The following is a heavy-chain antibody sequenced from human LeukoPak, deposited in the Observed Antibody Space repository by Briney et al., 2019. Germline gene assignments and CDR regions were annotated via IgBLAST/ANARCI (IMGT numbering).Heavy chain of an antibody. D-gene: IGHD5-18*01. Sequence: GGSLRLSCAASGFTFSSYSMNWVRQAPGKGLEWVSYISSSSSTIYYADSVKGRFTISRDNAKNSLYLQMNSLRAEDTAVYYCASRGYSYKFDYWGQGTLVTVSS. CDR3: ASRGYSYKFDY. CDR2: ISSSSSTI. CDR1: GFTFSSYS. J-gene: IGHJ4*02. V-gene: IGHV3-48*01.